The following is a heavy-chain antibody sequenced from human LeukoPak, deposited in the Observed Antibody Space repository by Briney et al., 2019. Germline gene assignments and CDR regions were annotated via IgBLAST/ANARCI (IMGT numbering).Heavy chain of an antibody. CDR2: IRYDGSNK. CDR3: ASQYSGYDRQETDY. Sequence: GGSLRLSCAASGFTFSSYGMHWVRQAPGKGLEWVAFIRYDGSNKYYADSVKGRFTISRDNSKNTLYLQMNSLRAEDTAVYYCASQYSGYDRQETDYWGQGTLVTVSS. J-gene: IGHJ4*02. CDR1: GFTFSSYG. V-gene: IGHV3-30*02. D-gene: IGHD5-12*01.